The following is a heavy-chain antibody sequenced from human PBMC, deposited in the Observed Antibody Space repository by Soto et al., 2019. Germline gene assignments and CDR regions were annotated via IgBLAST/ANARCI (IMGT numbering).Heavy chain of an antibody. D-gene: IGHD3-16*02. CDR2: ISGSGGST. Sequence: GGSLRLSCAASGFTFSSYAMSWVRQAPRKGLEWVSAISGSGGSTYYADSVKGRFTISRDNSKNTLYLQMNSLRAEDTAVYYCAKDSMPDYDYVWGSYRQYNWFDPWGQGTLVTVSS. CDR1: GFTFSSYA. J-gene: IGHJ5*02. V-gene: IGHV3-23*01. CDR3: AKDSMPDYDYVWGSYRQYNWFDP.